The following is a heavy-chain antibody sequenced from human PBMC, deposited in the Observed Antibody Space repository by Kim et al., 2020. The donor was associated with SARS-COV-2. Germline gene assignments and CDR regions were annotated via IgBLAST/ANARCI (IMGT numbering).Heavy chain of an antibody. V-gene: IGHV3-30*04. CDR1: GFTFSSYA. D-gene: IGHD1-26*01. CDR2: ISYDGSNK. Sequence: GGSLRLSCAASGFTFSSYAMHWVRQAPGKGLEWVAVISYDGSNKYYADSVKGRFTISRDNSKNTLYLQMNSLRAEDTAVYYCAIADIGSYYGYYYGMDVWGQGTTVTVSS. CDR3: AIADIGSYYGYYYGMDV. J-gene: IGHJ6*02.